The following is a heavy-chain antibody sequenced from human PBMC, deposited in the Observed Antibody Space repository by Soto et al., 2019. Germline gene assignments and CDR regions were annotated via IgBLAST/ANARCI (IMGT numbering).Heavy chain of an antibody. CDR2: INPYSADT. Sequence: ASVKVSCKASGYPFAAYSIHWVRQAPGQGLEWMGWINPYSADTNYAQKFQGRVTMTRDTSIRTAYMEVSSLRSDVTAMYYCARTRDTNEVDYWGQGTLVTVSS. CDR1: GYPFAAYS. J-gene: IGHJ4*02. V-gene: IGHV1-2*02. D-gene: IGHD5-12*01. CDR3: ARTRDTNEVDY.